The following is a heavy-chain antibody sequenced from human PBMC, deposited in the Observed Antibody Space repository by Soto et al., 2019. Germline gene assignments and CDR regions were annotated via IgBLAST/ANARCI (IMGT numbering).Heavy chain of an antibody. V-gene: IGHV4-4*02. J-gene: IGHJ5*01. CDR2: IYHTGIT. Sequence: SETLSLTCAVSGDSISSVNWWSCVRQSPGQGLEWIGDIYHTGITKYNPSLQSRVTISVDKFKNEFSLNLTSVTAADTSVYYCAGASGYFSISCVDPLGQGTLVTASS. CDR1: GDSISSVNW. D-gene: IGHD2-2*03. CDR3: AGASGYFSISCVDP.